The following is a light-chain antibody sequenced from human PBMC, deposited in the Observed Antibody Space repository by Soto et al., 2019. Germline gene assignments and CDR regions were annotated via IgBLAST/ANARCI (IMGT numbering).Light chain of an antibody. CDR1: SSDVGGYNY. Sequence: QSALTQPASVSGSPGQSITISCTGTSSDVGGYNYVSWYQQHPGKAPKLMIYDVINRPSGVSKRFSGSKSGNTASLTISGLQAEDEADYYCSSYTSINRNVFGTGTKLTVL. J-gene: IGLJ1*01. V-gene: IGLV2-14*01. CDR2: DVI. CDR3: SSYTSINRNV.